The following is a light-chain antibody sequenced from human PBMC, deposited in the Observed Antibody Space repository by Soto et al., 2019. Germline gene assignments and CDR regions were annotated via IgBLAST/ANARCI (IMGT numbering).Light chain of an antibody. CDR2: DVS. CDR1: SSDVGGYNY. Sequence: QSVLTPPRSVSGSPGQSVTISCTGTSSDVGGYNYVSWYQQHPGKAPKLMIYDVSKWPSGVPDRFSGSKSGNTASLTISGLQAEDEADYYCCSYAGSYTLYVFGTGTKVTVL. CDR3: CSYAGSYTLYV. V-gene: IGLV2-11*01. J-gene: IGLJ1*01.